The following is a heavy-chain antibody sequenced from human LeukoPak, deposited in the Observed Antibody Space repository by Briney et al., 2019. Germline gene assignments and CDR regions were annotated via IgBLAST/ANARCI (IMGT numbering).Heavy chain of an antibody. Sequence: GGSLRLSCAASGFTFSSYSMNWVRQAPGKGLEWVSSISSSSSYIYYADSVKGRFTISRDNAKNSLYLQMNSLRAEGTAVYYCARDDGSYSRSPGFDYWGQGTLVTVSS. CDR2: ISSSSSYI. V-gene: IGHV3-21*01. J-gene: IGHJ4*02. D-gene: IGHD1-26*01. CDR1: GFTFSSYS. CDR3: ARDDGSYSRSPGFDY.